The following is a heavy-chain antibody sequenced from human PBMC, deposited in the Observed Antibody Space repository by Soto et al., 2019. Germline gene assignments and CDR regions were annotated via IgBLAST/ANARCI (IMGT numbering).Heavy chain of an antibody. CDR1: GFTFSSYS. Sequence: GGSLRLSCAASGFTFSSYSMNWVRQAPGKGLEWVSSISSSSSYIYYADSVEGRFTISRDNAKNSLYLQMNSLRAEDTAVYYCARASYDYVWGSSRYQPDAFDIWGQGTMVTVS. CDR3: ARASYDYVWGSSRYQPDAFDI. J-gene: IGHJ3*02. V-gene: IGHV3-21*01. D-gene: IGHD3-16*02. CDR2: ISSSSSYI.